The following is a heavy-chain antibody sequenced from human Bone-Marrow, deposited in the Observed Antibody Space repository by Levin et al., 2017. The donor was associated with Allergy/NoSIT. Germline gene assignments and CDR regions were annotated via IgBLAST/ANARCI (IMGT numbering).Heavy chain of an antibody. CDR1: GFTFGDYG. D-gene: IGHD5-12*01. Sequence: GGSLRLSCTGSGFTFGDYGLSWFRQAPGKGLEWVGFIRSKPYDETTNYAASVNGRFIISRDDSTSTAYLQMNSPKTEDTGGYFCCRDNPGRGYGEYDFSYYVYGMDVWGQGTTVTVS. CDR3: CRDNPGRGYGEYDFSYYVYGMDV. V-gene: IGHV3-49*03. CDR2: IRSKPYDETT. J-gene: IGHJ6*02.